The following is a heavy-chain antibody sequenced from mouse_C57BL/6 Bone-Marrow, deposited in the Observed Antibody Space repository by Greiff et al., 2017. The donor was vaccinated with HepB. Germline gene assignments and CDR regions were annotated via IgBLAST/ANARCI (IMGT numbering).Heavy chain of an antibody. CDR2: IYPGDGDT. CDR3: ARPVVGGDFDY. D-gene: IGHD1-1*01. J-gene: IGHJ2*01. CDR1: GYAFSSYW. Sequence: VQLQQSGAELVKPGASVKISCKASGYAFSSYWMNWVKQRPGKGLEWIGQIYPGDGDTNYNGKFKGKATLTADKSSSTAYMQLSSLTSEDSAVYYCARPVVGGDFDYWGKGTTLTVSS. V-gene: IGHV1-80*01.